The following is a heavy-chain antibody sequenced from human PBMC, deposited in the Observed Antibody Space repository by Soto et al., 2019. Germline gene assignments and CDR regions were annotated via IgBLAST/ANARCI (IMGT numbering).Heavy chain of an antibody. D-gene: IGHD6-19*01. V-gene: IGHV3-30*18. CDR3: AKDIEVAGYS. CDR1: GFTFSSYG. CDR2: ISYDGSNK. J-gene: IGHJ5*01. Sequence: QVQLVESGGGVVQPGRSLRLSCAASGFTFSSYGMHWVRQAPGKGLEWVAVISYDGSNKYYADSVKGRFTISRDNSKNTLYLQMNSLRAEDTAVYYCAKDIEVAGYSGGQGTLVTVSS.